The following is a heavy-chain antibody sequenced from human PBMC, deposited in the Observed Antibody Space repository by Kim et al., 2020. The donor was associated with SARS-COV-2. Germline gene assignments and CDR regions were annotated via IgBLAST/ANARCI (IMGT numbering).Heavy chain of an antibody. Sequence: GGSLRLSCAASGFTFSTYAMSWVRQAPGRGLEWVSAISGDNPGTYYAASVRGRLTISRDNSKNTLYLQMNSLRAEDTAIYYCAKADAPHCTGTVCYYFD. V-gene: IGHV3-23*01. D-gene: IGHD2-2*01. CDR3: AKADAPHCTGTVCYYFD. CDR1: GFTFSTYA. CDR2: ISGDNPGT. J-gene: IGHJ4*01.